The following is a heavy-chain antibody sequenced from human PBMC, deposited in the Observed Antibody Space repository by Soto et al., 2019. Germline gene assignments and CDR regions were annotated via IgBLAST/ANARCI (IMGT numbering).Heavy chain of an antibody. CDR1: GGTFSSYA. V-gene: IGHV1-69*06. CDR2: IIPIFGTA. CDR3: ARLVYGDYEGCMEV. J-gene: IGHJ6*02. Sequence: SGKVSCKASGGTFSSYAISWVRQAPGQGLEWMGGIIPIFGTANYAQKFQGRVTITADKSTSTAYMELSSLRSEHTAVYYCARLVYGDYEGCMEVWGQGTTVTVSS. D-gene: IGHD4-17*01.